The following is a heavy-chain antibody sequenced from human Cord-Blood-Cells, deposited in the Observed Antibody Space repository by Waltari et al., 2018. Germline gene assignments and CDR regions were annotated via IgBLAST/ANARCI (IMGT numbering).Heavy chain of an antibody. CDR2: INPRGGGT. CDR1: GYTFTGYY. D-gene: IGHD7-27*01. V-gene: IGHV1-2*04. CDR3: ARASLTGDDAFDI. J-gene: IGHJ3*02. Sequence: QVQLVQSGAEVKKPGASVKVSCKASGYTFTGYYMHWVRQAPGQGLEWMGWINPRGGGTNYAQKFQGWVTMTRDTSISTAYMELSRLRSDDTAVYYCARASLTGDDAFDIWGQGTMVTVSS.